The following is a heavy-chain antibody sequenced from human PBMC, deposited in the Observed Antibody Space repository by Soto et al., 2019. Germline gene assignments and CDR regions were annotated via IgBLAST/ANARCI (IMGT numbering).Heavy chain of an antibody. D-gene: IGHD1-26*01. V-gene: IGHV1-3*01. CDR3: GRSIVGATGEILYNAMDV. CDR2: IDAASGNT. Sequence: QVQLVQSGAEVKKPGASVKVSCKASGYTFSGYSLHLVRQAPGQRLEWMGWIDAASGNTKYSRRFRGRVSITSDTCASTAYMELSGLRSEDTAVYYCGRSIVGATGEILYNAMDVWGQGTPVTVSS. CDR1: GYTFSGYS. J-gene: IGHJ6*02.